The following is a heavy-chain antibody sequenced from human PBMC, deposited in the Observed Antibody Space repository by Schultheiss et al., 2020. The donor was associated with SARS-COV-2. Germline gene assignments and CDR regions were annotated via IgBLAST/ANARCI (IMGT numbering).Heavy chain of an antibody. J-gene: IGHJ4*02. CDR1: GFTFSSYA. D-gene: IGHD1-7*01. CDR2: ISGSGSTI. CDR3: ARGGDNWNYAGFDY. V-gene: IGHV3-21*04. Sequence: GGSLRLSCAASGFTFSSYAMHWVRQAPGKGLEWVSAISGSGSTIYYADSVKGRFTISRDNAKNSLYLQMNSLRAEDTAVYYCARGGDNWNYAGFDYWGQGTLVTVSS.